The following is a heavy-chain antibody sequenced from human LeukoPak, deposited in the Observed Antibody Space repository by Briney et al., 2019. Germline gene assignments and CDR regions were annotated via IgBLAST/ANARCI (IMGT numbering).Heavy chain of an antibody. Sequence: SETLSLTCAVYGGSFSGYYWSWLRQPPGKGLEWIGEINHSGSTNYNPSLKSRVTISVDTSKNQFSLKLSSVTAADTAVYYCAREKRDMATILDGYYFDYWGQGTLVTVSS. CDR1: GGSFSGYY. CDR3: AREKRDMATILDGYYFDY. CDR2: INHSGST. V-gene: IGHV4-34*01. J-gene: IGHJ4*02. D-gene: IGHD5-24*01.